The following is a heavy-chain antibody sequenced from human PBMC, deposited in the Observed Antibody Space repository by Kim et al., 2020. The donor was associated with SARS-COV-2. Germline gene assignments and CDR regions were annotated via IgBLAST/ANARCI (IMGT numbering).Heavy chain of an antibody. V-gene: IGHV3-11*01. CDR1: GFIFADYY. J-gene: IGHJ4*02. Sequence: GGSLRLSCAASGFIFADYYMTWIRQAPGKGLEWVSYITSGGETIYYADSVKGRFTISRDNTNNLLYLHMTSLRPEDTAVYYCASGGPLTVFNDQWGQGTLITVSP. CDR3: ASGGPLTVFNDQ. D-gene: IGHD3-16*01. CDR2: ITSGGETI.